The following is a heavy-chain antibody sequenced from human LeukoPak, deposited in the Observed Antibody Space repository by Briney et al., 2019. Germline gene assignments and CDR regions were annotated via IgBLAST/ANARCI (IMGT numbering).Heavy chain of an antibody. CDR1: CGSISSYY. Sequence: SETLSLTCTVSCGSISSYYWSWIRQPPGKGLEWIGYIYYSGSTNYNPSLKSRLTISVDTSKNQFSLKLSSVTAADTAVYYCARYDYGAYDYYGMDVWGQGTTVTVSS. V-gene: IGHV4-59*01. CDR3: ARYDYGAYDYYGMDV. D-gene: IGHD4-17*01. J-gene: IGHJ6*02. CDR2: IYYSGST.